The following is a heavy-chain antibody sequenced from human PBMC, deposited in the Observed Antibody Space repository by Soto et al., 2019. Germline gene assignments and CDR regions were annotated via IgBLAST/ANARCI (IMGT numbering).Heavy chain of an antibody. CDR3: ARDGGGLWCMVSTGFIWPYYYFMDV. V-gene: IGHV1-18*01. CDR2: ISTYNGNT. CDR1: GYTFTSYG. Sequence: QVQLVQSGAEVKKPGASVKVSCKASGYTFTSYGISWVRQPPGQGLEWMGWISTYNGNTNYAQKLQGRVCLTTDAATSTAYMGLRSLRSDDAAVYYCARDGGGLWCMVSTGFIWPYYYFMDVWGKGTTVTVSS. J-gene: IGHJ6*03. D-gene: IGHD2-8*02.